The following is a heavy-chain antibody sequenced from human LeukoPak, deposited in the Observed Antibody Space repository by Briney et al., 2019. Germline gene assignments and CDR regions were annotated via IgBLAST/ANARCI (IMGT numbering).Heavy chain of an antibody. J-gene: IGHJ4*02. V-gene: IGHV4-59*01. CDR3: ARDLGGSSADY. Sequence: SETLSLTCTVSGGSISSYYWSWIRQPPGKGLEWIGYIYYSGSTNYNPSLKSRVTISVDTSKNQFSLKLSSVTAADTAAYYCARDLGGSSADYWGQGTLVTVSS. D-gene: IGHD6-6*01. CDR1: GGSISSYY. CDR2: IYYSGST.